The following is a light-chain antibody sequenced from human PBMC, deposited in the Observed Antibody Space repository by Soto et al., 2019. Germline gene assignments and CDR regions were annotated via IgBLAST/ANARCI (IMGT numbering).Light chain of an antibody. CDR2: WAS. CDR1: QSVLYNSNSKNY. CDR3: QQYYSPPLT. V-gene: IGKV4-1*01. J-gene: IGKJ4*01. Sequence: DIVMTQSPDCLAVSLGERATINCKSSQSVLYNSNSKNYLAWYQQKVGQPPKLLIYWASTRESGVPDRFSGSGSGTDFTLTISSLQAEDVAVYYCQQYYSPPLTFGGGTKVDI.